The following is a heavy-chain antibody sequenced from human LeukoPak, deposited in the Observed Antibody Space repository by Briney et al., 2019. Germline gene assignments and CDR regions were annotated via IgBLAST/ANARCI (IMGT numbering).Heavy chain of an antibody. J-gene: IGHJ3*02. V-gene: IGHV3-64*01. Sequence: GGSLRLSCAASGFTFSSYAMHWVRQAPGKGLEYVSAISSNGGSTYYANSVKGRFTISRDNSKNTLYLQMGSLRAEDMAVYYCARAIHSGSIYTAFDIWGQGTMVTVSS. D-gene: IGHD1-26*01. CDR2: ISSNGGST. CDR1: GFTFSSYA. CDR3: ARAIHSGSIYTAFDI.